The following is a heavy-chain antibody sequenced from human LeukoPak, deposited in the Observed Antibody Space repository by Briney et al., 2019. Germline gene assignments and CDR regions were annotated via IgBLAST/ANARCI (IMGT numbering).Heavy chain of an antibody. D-gene: IGHD3-3*01. CDR3: ARFLGRITISGVVPYGMDV. V-gene: IGHV3-53*01. CDR2: IYSGVST. Sequence: PGGSLRLSCAASGFTVSTNYMSWVRQAPGKGLEWVSVIYSGVSTNYADSVKGRFTISTDNSKNTLYLQMNSLRAEDTAVYYCARFLGRITISGVVPYGMDVWGQGTTVTVSS. J-gene: IGHJ6*02. CDR1: GFTVSTNY.